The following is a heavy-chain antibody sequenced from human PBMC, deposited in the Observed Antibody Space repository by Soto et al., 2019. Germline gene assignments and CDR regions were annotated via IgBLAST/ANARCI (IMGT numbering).Heavy chain of an antibody. V-gene: IGHV3-48*02. Sequence: EVQLVESGGGLVQPGGSLRLSCAASGFTFSNYIMNWVRQAPGKGLEWVSYISSSSSSIYSADSVKGRFTISRDNAKNSLYLQMNSLRDEDTAVYYCARGGFTYGYGMDVWGQGPTVTVSS. CDR3: ARGGFTYGYGMDV. CDR2: ISSSSSSI. J-gene: IGHJ6*02. CDR1: GFTFSNYI. D-gene: IGHD5-18*01.